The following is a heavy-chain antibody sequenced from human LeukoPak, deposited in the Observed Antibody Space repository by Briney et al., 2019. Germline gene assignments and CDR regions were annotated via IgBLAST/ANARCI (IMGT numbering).Heavy chain of an antibody. V-gene: IGHV4-34*01. D-gene: IGHD3-22*01. CDR1: DGSFSGYY. CDR3: ARWPEAYCDSGLDY. Sequence: SETLSLTCAVYDGSFSGYYWSWIRQPPGKGLEWIGEINHSGSTNYNPSLKSRVAISVDTSKNQFSLKLSSVTAADTAVYYCARWPEAYCDSGLDYWGQGTLVTVSS. J-gene: IGHJ4*02. CDR2: INHSGST.